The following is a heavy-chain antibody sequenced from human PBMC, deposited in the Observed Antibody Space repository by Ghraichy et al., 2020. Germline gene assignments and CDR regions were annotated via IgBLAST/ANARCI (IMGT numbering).Heavy chain of an antibody. V-gene: IGHV3-15*01. CDR2: IKNKIDGGTT. D-gene: IGHD3-10*01. J-gene: IGHJ4*02. CDR3: TTWGYYALGGLEY. Sequence: GGSLRLSCVASGIAFNNAWMSWVRQAPGKGLDWIGRIKNKIDGGTTDYPAPVKGRFTISRDDSKNTLYLEMNSLKAEDTAMYYCTTWGYYALGGLEYWGQGALVTGSS. CDR1: GIAFNNAW.